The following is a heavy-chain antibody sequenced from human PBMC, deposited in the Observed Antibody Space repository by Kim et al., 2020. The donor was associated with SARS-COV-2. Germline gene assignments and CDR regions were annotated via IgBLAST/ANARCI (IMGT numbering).Heavy chain of an antibody. J-gene: IGHJ4*02. Sequence: YYADSVKGRFTLHRDNAKNSLYLQMNSLRAEDTAVYYCARDNPLTAWFDYWGQGTLVTVSS. D-gene: IGHD5-18*01. CDR3: ARDNPLTAWFDY. V-gene: IGHV3-48*01.